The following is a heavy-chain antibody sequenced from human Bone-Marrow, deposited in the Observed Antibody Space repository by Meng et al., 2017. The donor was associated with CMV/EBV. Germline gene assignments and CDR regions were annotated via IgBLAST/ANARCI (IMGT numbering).Heavy chain of an antibody. CDR2: IKQDGSEK. Sequence: GGSLRLSCAASGFTFSSSWMSWVRQAPGKGLEWVANIKQDGSEKYYVDSVRGRFTISRDNAKNSLYLQMNSLRAEDTAVYYCARDRAVTTCWGQGTLVTVSS. CDR3: ARDRAVTTC. J-gene: IGHJ4*02. D-gene: IGHD4-17*01. V-gene: IGHV3-7*01. CDR1: GFTFSSSW.